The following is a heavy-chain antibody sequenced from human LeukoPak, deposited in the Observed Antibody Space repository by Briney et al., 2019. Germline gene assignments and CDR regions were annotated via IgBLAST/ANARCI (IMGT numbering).Heavy chain of an antibody. Sequence: ASVKVSCKASGYTFTGYYMHWVRQAPGQGLEWMGWINPNSGGTNYAQKFQGRVTMTRGTSISTAYMELSRLRSDDTAVYYCARGSPGARPPDYWGQGTLVTVSS. J-gene: IGHJ4*02. CDR2: INPNSGGT. CDR1: GYTFTGYY. D-gene: IGHD3-10*01. V-gene: IGHV1-2*02. CDR3: ARGSPGARPPDY.